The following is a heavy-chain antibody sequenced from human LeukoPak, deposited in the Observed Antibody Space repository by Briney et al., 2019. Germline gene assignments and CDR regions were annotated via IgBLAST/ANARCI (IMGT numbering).Heavy chain of an antibody. V-gene: IGHV4-59*08. CDR1: GGSISSYY. CDR2: IYYSGST. D-gene: IGHD5-12*01. CDR3: ARRGGYSGYGNL. J-gene: IGHJ4*02. Sequence: PSETLSLTCTVSGGSISSYYWSWIRQPPGKGLEWIGYIYYSGSTNYNPSLKSRVTISVDTSKNQFSLKLSSVTAADTAVYYCARRGGYSGYGNLWGQGTLVTISS.